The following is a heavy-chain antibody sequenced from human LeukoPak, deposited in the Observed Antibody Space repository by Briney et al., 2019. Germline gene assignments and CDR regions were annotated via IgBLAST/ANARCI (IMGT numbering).Heavy chain of an antibody. Sequence: SETLSLTCAVYGGSFSGYYWSWIRQPPGKGLEWIGEINHSGSTNYNPSLKSRVTISVDTSKNQFSLKLSSVTAEDTAVYYCARDINLGGIDYWGQGTLVTVSS. CDR3: ARDINLGGIDY. CDR1: GGSFSGYY. J-gene: IGHJ4*02. V-gene: IGHV4-34*01. D-gene: IGHD1-14*01. CDR2: INHSGST.